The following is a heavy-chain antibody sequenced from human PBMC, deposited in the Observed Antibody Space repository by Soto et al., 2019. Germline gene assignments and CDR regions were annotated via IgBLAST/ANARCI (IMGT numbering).Heavy chain of an antibody. CDR1: DGYLSSSSYY. D-gene: IGHD3-10*01. CDR2: IYYSGST. Sequence: SETMSLTCTVSDGYLSSSSYYWGWIRQPPGNGLEWIGSIYYSGSTYYNPSLKSRVTIAVDTSKNQFSLKLSSVTAADTAVYYCARLSFGESYYYYYGMDVWGQGTTVTVSS. V-gene: IGHV4-39*01. J-gene: IGHJ6*02. CDR3: ARLSFGESYYYYYGMDV.